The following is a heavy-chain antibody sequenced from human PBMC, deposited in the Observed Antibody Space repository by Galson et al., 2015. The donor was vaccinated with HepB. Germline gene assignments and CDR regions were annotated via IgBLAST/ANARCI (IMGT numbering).Heavy chain of an antibody. D-gene: IGHD3-10*01. CDR2: IGGGGATT. V-gene: IGHV3-23*01. CDR3: AKGMVRPPRGWTYADY. J-gene: IGHJ4*02. CDR1: GFTFSSYA. Sequence: SLRLSCAASGFTFSSYAVSWVRQAPGKGLEWVSIIGGGGATTYYADSVKGRFTISRDNSKNTMYLQMNSLRAEDTAVYYCAKGMVRPPRGWTYADYWGQGTLVTVSS.